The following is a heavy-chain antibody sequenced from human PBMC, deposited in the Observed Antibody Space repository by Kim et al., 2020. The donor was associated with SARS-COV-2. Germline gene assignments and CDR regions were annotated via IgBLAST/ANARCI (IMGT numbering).Heavy chain of an antibody. CDR1: GFAFNVFG. Sequence: GGSLRLSCSTSGFAFNVFGMHWVRQAPGKGLEWMAVIGHDGTYKYYADSMEDRFTISRDNSKKTLYLQMNSLRVEDTAVYYCARDLGRGSYCDYWGQGSLVTVSS. V-gene: IGHV3-33*01. CDR2: IGHDGTYK. J-gene: IGHJ4*02. CDR3: ARDLGRGSYCDY. D-gene: IGHD1-26*01.